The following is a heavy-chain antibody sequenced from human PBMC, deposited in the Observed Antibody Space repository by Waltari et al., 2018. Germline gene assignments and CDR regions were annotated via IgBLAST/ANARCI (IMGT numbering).Heavy chain of an antibody. CDR2: ISGGGATP. D-gene: IGHD3-16*02. Sequence: EVQLLESAGGLVQPGGALRLSCAASGFSFMGYAMSWVRQAPGEGLAWVASISGGGATPFYEDSVKGRFTIVRDNSKDTLYLQLNSLRVDDSAVYYCAKGSRGYTNYFFDYWGQGALVTVSS. CDR1: GFSFMGYA. CDR3: AKGSRGYTNYFFDY. J-gene: IGHJ4*02. V-gene: IGHV3-23*01.